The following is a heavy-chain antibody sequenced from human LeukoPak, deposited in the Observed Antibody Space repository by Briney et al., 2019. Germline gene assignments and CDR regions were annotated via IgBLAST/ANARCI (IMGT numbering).Heavy chain of an antibody. D-gene: IGHD3-10*02. CDR3: AELGITMIGGV. CDR1: GFTFSSYW. Sequence: TGGSLRLSCAASGFTFSSYWMNWVRQAPGKGPEWVSYISSSGSTIYYADSVKGRFTISRDNAKNSLYLQMNSLRAEDTAVYYCAELGITMIGGVWGKGTTVTISS. CDR2: ISSSGSTI. V-gene: IGHV3-48*04. J-gene: IGHJ6*04.